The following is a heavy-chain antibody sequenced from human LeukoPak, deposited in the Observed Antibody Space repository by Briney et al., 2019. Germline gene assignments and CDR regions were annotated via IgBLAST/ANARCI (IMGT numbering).Heavy chain of an antibody. V-gene: IGHV3-23*01. D-gene: IGHD4-11*01. J-gene: IGHJ6*02. CDR1: GFTFSSYA. CDR2: ISGSGGST. Sequence: GGSLRLSCVASGFTFSSYAMSWVRQAPGKGLEWVSAISGSGGSTYYADSVKGRFTISRDNSKNTLYLQMNSLRAEDTAVYYCANPNSDYYYYGMDVWGQGTTVTVSS. CDR3: ANPNSDYYYYGMDV.